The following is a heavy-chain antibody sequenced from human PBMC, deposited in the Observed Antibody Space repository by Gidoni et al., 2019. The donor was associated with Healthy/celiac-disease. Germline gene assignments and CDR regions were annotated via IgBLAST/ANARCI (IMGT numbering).Heavy chain of an antibody. J-gene: IGHJ4*02. CDR3: ARHGEGFIAAATLFDY. CDR2: IYYSGST. V-gene: IGHV4-39*01. Sequence: QLQLQESGPGLVKPSETLSLTCTVSGGSISSSSYSWGWIRQPPGKGLEWIGIIYYSGSTYYNPYLKSRVTISVDTSKNQFSLKLSSVTAADTAVYYCARHGEGFIAAATLFDYWGQGTLVTVSS. D-gene: IGHD6-13*01. CDR1: GGSISSSSYS.